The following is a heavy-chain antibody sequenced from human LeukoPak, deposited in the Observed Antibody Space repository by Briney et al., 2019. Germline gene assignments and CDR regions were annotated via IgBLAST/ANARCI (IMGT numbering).Heavy chain of an antibody. D-gene: IGHD2-15*01. V-gene: IGHV4-39*07. CDR2: IYYSGST. CDR3: ARNSRPANPYDY. CDR1: GGSIRSSSYY. Sequence: SETLSLTCIISGGSIRSSSYYWGWIRQPPGKGLEWIGSIYYSGSTNYNPSLKSRVTISVDTSKNQFSLKLSSVTAADTAVYYCARNSRPANPYDYWGQGTLVTVSS. J-gene: IGHJ4*02.